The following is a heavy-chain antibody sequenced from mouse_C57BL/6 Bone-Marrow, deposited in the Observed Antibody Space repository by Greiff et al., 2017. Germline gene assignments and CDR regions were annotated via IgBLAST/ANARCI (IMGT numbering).Heavy chain of an antibody. Sequence: EVKLVESGPVLVKPGASVKMSCKASGYTFTDYYMNWVKQSHGKSLEWIGVINPYNGGTSYNQKFKGKATLTVDKSSSTAYMELNSLTSEDSAVYYCASVGDYYAMDYWGQGTSVTVSS. CDR1: GYTFTDYY. V-gene: IGHV1-19*01. CDR3: ASVGDYYAMDY. CDR2: INPYNGGT. J-gene: IGHJ4*01.